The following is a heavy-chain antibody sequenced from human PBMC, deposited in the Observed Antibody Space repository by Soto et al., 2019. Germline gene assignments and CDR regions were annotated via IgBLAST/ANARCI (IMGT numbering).Heavy chain of an antibody. V-gene: IGHV3-23*01. J-gene: IGHJ4*02. CDR3: AKAAGQHVVAYYFDS. Sequence: PGGSLRLSCASSGFTLSMSAVNWVRQAPGKGLEWVSMITNGDGGGTYYADSVKGRFTISRDNSKNTLYLQMNGLRAEDTAVYYCAKAAGQHVVAYYFDSWGQGTLVTVSS. CDR1: GFTLSMSA. D-gene: IGHD2-15*01. CDR2: ITNGDGGGT.